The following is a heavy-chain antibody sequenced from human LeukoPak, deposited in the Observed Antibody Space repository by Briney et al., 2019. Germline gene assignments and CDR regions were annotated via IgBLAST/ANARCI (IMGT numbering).Heavy chain of an antibody. J-gene: IGHJ4*02. CDR1: GYSMSSGYY. CDR3: ARPKVDY. V-gene: IGHV4-38-2*02. CDR2: INHSGST. Sequence: SETLSLTCTVSGYSMSSGYYWGWIRQPPGKGLEWIGEINHSGSTNYNPSLKSRVTISVDTSKNQFSLKLSSVTAADTAVYYCARPKVDYWGQGTPVTVSS.